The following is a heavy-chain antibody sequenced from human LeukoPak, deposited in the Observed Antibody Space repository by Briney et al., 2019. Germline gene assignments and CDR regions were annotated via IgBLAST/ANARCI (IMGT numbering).Heavy chain of an antibody. Sequence: ASVKVSCKASGYTFSSYGISWVRQAPGQGPERMGWLSAYDGNTNYAQNVQGRVTLTTDTSTSTAYMELRSLRSDDTAFYYCARDNKVASGSGFDYWGQGTLVTVSS. CDR3: ARDNKVASGSGFDY. J-gene: IGHJ4*02. V-gene: IGHV1-18*01. CDR2: LSAYDGNT. CDR1: GYTFSSYG. D-gene: IGHD6-13*01.